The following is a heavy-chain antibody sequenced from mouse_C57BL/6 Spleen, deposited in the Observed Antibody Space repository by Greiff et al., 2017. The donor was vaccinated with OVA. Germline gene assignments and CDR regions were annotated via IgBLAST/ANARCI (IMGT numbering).Heavy chain of an antibody. J-gene: IGHJ1*03. CDR3: ARRITTVDWYFDV. CDR2: IDPSDSYT. Sequence: QVQLKQPGAELVMPGASVKLSCKASGYTFTSYWMHWVKQRPGQGLEWIGEIDPSDSYTNYNQKFKGKSTLTVDKSSSTAYMQLSSLTSEDSAVYYGARRITTVDWYFDVWGTGTTVTVSS. V-gene: IGHV1-69*01. CDR1: GYTFTSYW. D-gene: IGHD1-1*01.